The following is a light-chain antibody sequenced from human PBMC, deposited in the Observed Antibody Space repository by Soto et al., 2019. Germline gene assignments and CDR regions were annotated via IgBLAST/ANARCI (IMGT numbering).Light chain of an antibody. CDR2: DAS. CDR1: HSVNNY. Sequence: EIVLTQSPATLSLSPGERATLAFRASHSVNNYLAWYQQKPGQAPRLLISDASNRATGIPARFSGSRSVTDFTLTISSLEPEDFAVDYCQQRRSWPPAFGGGTKVEIK. CDR3: QQRRSWPPA. V-gene: IGKV3-11*01. J-gene: IGKJ4*01.